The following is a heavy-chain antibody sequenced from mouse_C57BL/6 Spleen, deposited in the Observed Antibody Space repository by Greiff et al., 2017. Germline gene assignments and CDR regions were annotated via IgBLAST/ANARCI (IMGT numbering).Heavy chain of an antibody. CDR3: ARDYYGSSPGWFAY. CDR2: IDPSDSYT. V-gene: IGHV1-69*01. D-gene: IGHD1-1*01. Sequence: QVQLQQSGAELVMPGASVKLSCKASGYTFTSYWMHWVKQRPGQGLEWIGEIDPSDSYTNYNQKFKGKSTLTVDKSSSTAYMQLSSLTSEDSAVYYCARDYYGSSPGWFAYGGQGTLVTVSA. J-gene: IGHJ3*01. CDR1: GYTFTSYW.